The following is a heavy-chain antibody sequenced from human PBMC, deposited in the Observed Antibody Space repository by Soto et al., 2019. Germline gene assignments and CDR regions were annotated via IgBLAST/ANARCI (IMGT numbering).Heavy chain of an antibody. CDR3: AKDLQSYGDYDYYCYGIDV. J-gene: IGHJ6*02. V-gene: IGHV3-30*18. CDR1: GFTFSTYG. CDR2: ISYDGTNK. Sequence: QVQLVESGGGEVQPGRSLTLSCAASGFTFSTYGMHWVRQTPGKGLEWVAVISYDGTNKFYSDPVKGRFTISRDNFKNTLTLQMNSLRADDTAVYSCAKDLQSYGDYDYYCYGIDVWGLGTRVTVSS. D-gene: IGHD4-17*01.